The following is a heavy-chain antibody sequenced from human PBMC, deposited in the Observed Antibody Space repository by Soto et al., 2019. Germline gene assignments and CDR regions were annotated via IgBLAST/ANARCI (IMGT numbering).Heavy chain of an antibody. V-gene: IGHV4-4*02. CDR2: IYHSGST. D-gene: IGHD2-2*01. J-gene: IGHJ4*02. CDR3: ASLPATSDFDY. CDR1: GGNISSSSW. Sequence: PSETMSVTCAVAGGNISSSSWWSRVRQTPGKGLEWIGEIYHSGSTNYNPSLKSRVTISVDKSKNQFSLKLSSVTAADTAVYYCASLPATSDFDYWGQGTLVTVSS.